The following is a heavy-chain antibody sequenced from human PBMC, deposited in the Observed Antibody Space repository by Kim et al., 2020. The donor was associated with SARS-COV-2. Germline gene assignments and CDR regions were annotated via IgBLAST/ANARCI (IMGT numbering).Heavy chain of an antibody. J-gene: IGHJ4*02. V-gene: IGHV4-38-2*02. CDR1: GYSISSGYY. Sequence: SETLSLTCTVSGYSISSGYYWGWIRQPPGKGLEWIGSIYHSGSTYYNPSLKSRVTISVDTSKNQFSLKLSSVTAADTAVYYCARADYGSVYFDYWGQGTLVTVSS. CDR3: ARADYGSVYFDY. D-gene: IGHD3-10*01. CDR2: IYHSGST.